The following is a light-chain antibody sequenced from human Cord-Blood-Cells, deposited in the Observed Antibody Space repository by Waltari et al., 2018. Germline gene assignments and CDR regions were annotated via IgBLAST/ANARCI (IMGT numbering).Light chain of an antibody. J-gene: IGKJ4*01. Sequence: EIVLTQSPATLSLSPGERATLSCRASQSVSSYLSWYQQKPGQTPRLLVYDASNRATDIPARFIGRWSGTDFTLTISSLEPEDFAVYFCQQRSNWRLTCGGGTKVEIK. CDR2: DAS. CDR1: QSVSSY. CDR3: QQRSNWRLT. V-gene: IGKV3-11*01.